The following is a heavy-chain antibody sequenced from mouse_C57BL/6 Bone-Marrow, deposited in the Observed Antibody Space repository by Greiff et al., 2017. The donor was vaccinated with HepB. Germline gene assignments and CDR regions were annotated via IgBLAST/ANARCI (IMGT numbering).Heavy chain of an antibody. CDR2: IWRGGST. J-gene: IGHJ4*01. CDR1: GFSLTSYG. D-gene: IGHD1-1*01. Sequence: QVQLQQSGPGLVQPSQSLSITCTVSGFSLTSYGVHWVRQSPGKGLEWLGVIWRGGSTDYNAAFMSRLSITKDNSKSQVFFKMNSLQADDTAIYYCAKGYYVYYYAMDYWGQGTSVTVSS. CDR3: AKGYYVYYYAMDY. V-gene: IGHV2-5*01.